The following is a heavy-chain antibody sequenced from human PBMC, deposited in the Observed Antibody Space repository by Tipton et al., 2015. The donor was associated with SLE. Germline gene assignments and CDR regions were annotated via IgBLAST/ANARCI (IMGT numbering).Heavy chain of an antibody. D-gene: IGHD3-10*01. Sequence: TLSLTCAVSGGSISSSNWWSWIRQPPGKGLEWIGEINHSGSTNYNPSLKSRVTISVDTSKNQFSLKLRSVTAADTAVYYCAREIYYDAFDIWGQGTMVTVSS. CDR2: INHSGST. J-gene: IGHJ3*02. CDR3: AREIYYDAFDI. CDR1: GGSISSSNW. V-gene: IGHV4-4*02.